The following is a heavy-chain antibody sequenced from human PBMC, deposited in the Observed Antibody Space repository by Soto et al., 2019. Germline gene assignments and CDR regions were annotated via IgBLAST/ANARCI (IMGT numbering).Heavy chain of an antibody. J-gene: IGHJ6*02. D-gene: IGHD3-10*01. CDR3: ASRPREVRGPIIAYGMGV. CDR1: GFTFSSYA. CDR2: ISYDGSNK. Sequence: QVQLVESGGGVVQPGRSLRLSCAASGFTFSSYAMHWVRQAPGKGLEWVALISYDGSNKYYAYSVKGRFTISRDNSKNALYLRMNSLSSEDTAVYYGASRPREVRGPIIAYGMGVWGQGTTVTVSS. V-gene: IGHV3-30-3*01.